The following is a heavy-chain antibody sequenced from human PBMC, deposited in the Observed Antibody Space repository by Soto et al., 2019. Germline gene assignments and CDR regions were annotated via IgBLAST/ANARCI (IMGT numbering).Heavy chain of an antibody. CDR3: ASIAVAGAPYWHFDL. D-gene: IGHD6-19*01. CDR2: ISSSSSYI. Sequence: PGGSLRLSCAASGFTFSSYSMNWVRQAPGKGLEWVSSISSSSSYIYYADSVKGRFTISRDNAKNSLYLQMNSLRAEDTAVYYCASIAVAGAPYWHFDLWGRGTLVTVSS. J-gene: IGHJ2*01. V-gene: IGHV3-21*01. CDR1: GFTFSSYS.